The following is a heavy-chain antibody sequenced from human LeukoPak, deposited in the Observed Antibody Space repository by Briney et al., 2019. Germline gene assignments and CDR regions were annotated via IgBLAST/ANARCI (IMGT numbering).Heavy chain of an antibody. CDR1: GFTFNNYD. D-gene: IGHD3-10*01. Sequence: GGSLRLSCAASGFTFNNYDMSWARQAPGRGLEWVSSITDTGGTTHCADSVKGRFTISRDNSKNTLYLQMNTLRAEDTAVFYCAKDFLRNMVLGFDYWGQGTLVTVSS. J-gene: IGHJ4*02. CDR3: AKDFLRNMVLGFDY. V-gene: IGHV3-23*01. CDR2: ITDTGGTT.